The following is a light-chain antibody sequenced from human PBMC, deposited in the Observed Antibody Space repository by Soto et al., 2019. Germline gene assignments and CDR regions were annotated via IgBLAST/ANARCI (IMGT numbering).Light chain of an antibody. CDR3: QQRRDWPVT. Sequence: EIVLTQSPAILSMSPGERATLSCRARQSVSSYFAWYQQKPGQAPRLLIYDASNRATGVPARFSGSGSGTDFTLTISSLEPEDFAVYYCQQRRDWPVTFGQGTKVEIK. J-gene: IGKJ1*01. CDR1: QSVSSY. V-gene: IGKV3-11*01. CDR2: DAS.